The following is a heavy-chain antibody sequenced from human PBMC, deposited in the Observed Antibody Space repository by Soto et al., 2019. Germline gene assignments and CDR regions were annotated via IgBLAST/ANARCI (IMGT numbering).Heavy chain of an antibody. V-gene: IGHV3-73*01. Sequence: GSLSLSCAASGFTFSGSAMHWVRQASGKGLEWVGRIRSKANSYATAYAASVKGRFTISRDDSKNTAYLQMNSLKTEDTAVYYCTRLSITGTDYYYYGMDVWGQGTTVTVSS. CDR3: TRLSITGTDYYYYGMDV. J-gene: IGHJ6*02. D-gene: IGHD1-20*01. CDR2: IRSKANSYAT. CDR1: GFTFSGSA.